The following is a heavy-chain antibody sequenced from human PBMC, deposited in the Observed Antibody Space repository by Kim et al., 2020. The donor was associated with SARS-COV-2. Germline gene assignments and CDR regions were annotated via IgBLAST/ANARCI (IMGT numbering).Heavy chain of an antibody. V-gene: IGHV3-7*01. CDR2: IKQDGSEK. D-gene: IGHD6-19*01. CDR3: AREGQWLVPHYYYYGMDV. Sequence: GGSLRLSCAASGFTFSSYWMSWVRQAPGKGLEWVANIKQDGSEKYYVDSVKGRFTISRDNAKNSLYLQMNSLRAEDTAVYYCAREGQWLVPHYYYYGMDVWGQGTTVTVSS. CDR1: GFTFSSYW. J-gene: IGHJ6*02.